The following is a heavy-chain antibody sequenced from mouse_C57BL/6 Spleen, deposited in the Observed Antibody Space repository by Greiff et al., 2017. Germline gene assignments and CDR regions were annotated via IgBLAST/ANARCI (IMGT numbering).Heavy chain of an antibody. CDR3: AGYDNGSSYLGWYYDV. J-gene: IGHJ1*03. Sequence: QVQLQQPGAELVKPGASVKLSCKASGYTFTSYWMHWVKQRPGQGLEWIGMIHPNSGSTNYNEKFKSKATLTVDKSSSTAYMQLSSLTSEDSAVYYWAGYDNGSSYLGWYYDVWGTGTTVSVSS. CDR1: GYTFTSYW. V-gene: IGHV1-64*01. D-gene: IGHD1-1*01. CDR2: IHPNSGST.